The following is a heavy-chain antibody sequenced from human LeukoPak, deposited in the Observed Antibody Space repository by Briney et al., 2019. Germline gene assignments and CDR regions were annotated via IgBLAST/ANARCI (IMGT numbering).Heavy chain of an antibody. Sequence: PSETLSLICTVSGGSISSYYWTWIRQPPGKGLEWIGYIYYSGSTNYNPSLKSRVTISVDTSKNQFSLRLSSVTAADTAVYYCARVSGDQLLTFGYWGRGTLVTVSS. CDR3: ARVSGDQLLTFGY. D-gene: IGHD2-2*01. CDR2: IYYSGST. J-gene: IGHJ4*02. V-gene: IGHV4-59*01. CDR1: GGSISSYY.